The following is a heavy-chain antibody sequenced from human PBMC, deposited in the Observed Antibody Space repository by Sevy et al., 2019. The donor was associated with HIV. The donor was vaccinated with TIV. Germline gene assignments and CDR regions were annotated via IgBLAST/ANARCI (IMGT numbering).Heavy chain of an antibody. V-gene: IGHV1-46*01. CDR2: INPGGGYT. J-gene: IGHJ4*02. D-gene: IGHD2-21*02. Sequence: ASVKVSCKASGYIVITNYIYWVRQAPGQGLEWMGIINPGGGYTTYAQKFQGRVTMTSDASTSTVYMELSSLISEDTAVYYCARATSCGGDCYSLDYWGQGTLVTVSS. CDR1: GYIVITNY. CDR3: ARATSCGGDCYSLDY.